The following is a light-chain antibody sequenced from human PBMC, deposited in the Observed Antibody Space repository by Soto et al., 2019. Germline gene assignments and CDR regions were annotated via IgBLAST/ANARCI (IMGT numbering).Light chain of an antibody. Sequence: ERVMTQSPATLSVSPGARATLSCRASQSVSSNLAWYQQKPGQAPRLLIYGASTRATGIPARFSGSGSGTECTLTISSMQSEDFAVYYCQQYNNWPPRYTFGQGTKLEIK. CDR3: QQYNNWPPRYT. V-gene: IGKV3-15*01. CDR2: GAS. J-gene: IGKJ2*01. CDR1: QSVSSN.